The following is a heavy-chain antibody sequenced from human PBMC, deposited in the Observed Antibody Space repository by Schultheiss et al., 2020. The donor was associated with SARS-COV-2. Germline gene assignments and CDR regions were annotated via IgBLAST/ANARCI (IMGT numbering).Heavy chain of an antibody. J-gene: IGHJ6*03. CDR3: ARDDELTGDRVYYYYMDV. CDR2: ISSSSSTI. D-gene: IGHD7-27*01. CDR1: GFTFSSYS. V-gene: IGHV3-48*01. Sequence: GGSLRLSCAASGFTFSSYSMNWVRQAPGKGLEWVSYISSSSSTIYYADSVKGRFTISRDNAKNSLYLQMNSLRAEDTAVYYCARDDELTGDRVYYYYMDVWGKGTTVTCSS.